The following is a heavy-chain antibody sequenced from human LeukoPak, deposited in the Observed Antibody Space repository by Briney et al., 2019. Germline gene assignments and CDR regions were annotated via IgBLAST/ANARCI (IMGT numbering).Heavy chain of an antibody. Sequence: ASVKVSCKASGGTFSSYAISWVRQAPGQGLEWMGRIIPILGIANYAQKFQGRVTITTDKSTTTAYMELSSLRSEDTAVYYFANSGYSGYEEDIWGQGTMVTVSS. CDR2: IIPILGIA. V-gene: IGHV1-69*04. J-gene: IGHJ3*02. CDR1: GGTFSSYA. D-gene: IGHD5-12*01. CDR3: ANSGYSGYEEDI.